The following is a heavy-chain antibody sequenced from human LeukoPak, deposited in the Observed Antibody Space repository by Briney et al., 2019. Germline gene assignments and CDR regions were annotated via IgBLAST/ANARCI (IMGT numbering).Heavy chain of an antibody. CDR2: ISWNSGSI. D-gene: IGHD3-22*01. J-gene: IGHJ4*02. Sequence: GGSLRLSCAASGFTFDDYAMHWVRQAPGKGLEWVSGISWNSGSIGYADSVKGRFTISRDNSKNTLYLQMNSLRAEDTAVYYCARDRAPGYYYDSSGAFDYWGQGTLVTVSS. CDR1: GFTFDDYA. V-gene: IGHV3-9*01. CDR3: ARDRAPGYYYDSSGAFDY.